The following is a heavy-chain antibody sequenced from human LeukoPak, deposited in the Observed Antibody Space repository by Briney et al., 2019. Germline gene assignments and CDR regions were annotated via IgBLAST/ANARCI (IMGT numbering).Heavy chain of an antibody. CDR2: ISYDGNNK. Sequence: GRSLRLSCAASGFTFSSYGMHWVRQAPGKGLEWVALISYDGNNKYYVDSVKGRLTISRDNSKNTLYLQMNSLRAEDTAVYYCAKVERDYCYYYGMDVWGQGTTVTVSS. V-gene: IGHV3-30*18. CDR1: GFTFSSYG. CDR3: AKVERDYCYYYGMDV. J-gene: IGHJ6*02.